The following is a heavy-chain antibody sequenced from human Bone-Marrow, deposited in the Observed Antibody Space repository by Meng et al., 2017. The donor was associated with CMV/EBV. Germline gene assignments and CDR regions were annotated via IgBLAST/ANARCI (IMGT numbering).Heavy chain of an antibody. CDR1: GGTFSSYA. CDR3: ARFQGDYYDSSGYDD. J-gene: IGHJ4*02. Sequence: SVKVSCKASGGTFSSYAISWVRQAPGQGLEWMGGIIPIFGTANYAQKFQGRVTITTDESTSTAYMDLSSLRSEDTAVYYCARFQGDYYDSSGYDDWGQGTRETGSS. V-gene: IGHV1-69*05. CDR2: IIPIFGTA. D-gene: IGHD3-22*01.